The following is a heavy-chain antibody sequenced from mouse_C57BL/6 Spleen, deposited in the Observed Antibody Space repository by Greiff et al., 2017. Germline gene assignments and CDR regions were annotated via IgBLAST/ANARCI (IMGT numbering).Heavy chain of an antibody. V-gene: IGHV5-17*01. CDR3: ARRAQYYFDY. Sequence: EVQGVESGGGLVKPGGSLKLSCAASGFTFSDYGMHWVRQAPEKGLEWVAYISSGSSTIYYAHTVKGRFTISRDNAKNTLFLQMTSLRSEDTAMCYCARRAQYYFDYWGQGTTLTVSS. CDR2: ISSGSSTI. D-gene: IGHD3-1*01. CDR1: GFTFSDYG. J-gene: IGHJ2*01.